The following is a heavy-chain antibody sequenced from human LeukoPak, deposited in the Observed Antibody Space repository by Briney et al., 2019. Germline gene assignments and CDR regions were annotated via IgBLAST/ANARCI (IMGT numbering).Heavy chain of an antibody. Sequence: AGGSLRLSCAASGFTFSDYAMSWVRQAPGKGLEWVSIISGSEGSTYYVDSVKGRFSISRDNSKNMLYLQMNSLRAEDTAVYFCAKDWREVAAGTPSDAFDVWGQGTMVTVSS. V-gene: IGHV3-23*01. J-gene: IGHJ3*01. CDR1: GFTFSDYA. CDR3: AKDWREVAAGTPSDAFDV. D-gene: IGHD6-13*01. CDR2: ISGSEGST.